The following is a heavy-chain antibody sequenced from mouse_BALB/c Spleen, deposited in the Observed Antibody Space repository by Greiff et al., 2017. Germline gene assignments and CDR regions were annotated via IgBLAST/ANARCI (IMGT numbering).Heavy chain of an antibody. CDR3: ARGDGYAMDY. V-gene: IGHV5-17*02. CDR1: GFTFSSFG. D-gene: IGHD3-3*01. CDR2: ISSGSSTI. Sequence: EVQLVESGGGLVQPGGSRKLSCAASGFTFSSFGMHWVRQAPEKGLEWVAYISSGSSTIYYADTVKGRFTISRDNPKNTLFLQMTSLRSEDTAMYYCARGDGYAMDYWGQGTSVTVSS. J-gene: IGHJ4*01.